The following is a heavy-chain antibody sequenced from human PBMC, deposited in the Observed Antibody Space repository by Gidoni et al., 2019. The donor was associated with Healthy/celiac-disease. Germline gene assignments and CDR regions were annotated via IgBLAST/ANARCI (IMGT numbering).Heavy chain of an antibody. D-gene: IGHD6-13*01. CDR2: ISSSSSYI. V-gene: IGHV3-21*01. CDR1: GFTFSSYS. CDR3: ARSRAAAGTGWFDP. J-gene: IGHJ5*02. Sequence: EVQLVESGGGLVKPEGSLRLSCAASGFTFSSYSMNWVRQAPGKGLEWVSSISSSSSYIYYADSVKGRFTISRDNAKNSLYLQMNSLRAEDTAVYYCARSRAAAGTGWFDPWGQGTLVTVSS.